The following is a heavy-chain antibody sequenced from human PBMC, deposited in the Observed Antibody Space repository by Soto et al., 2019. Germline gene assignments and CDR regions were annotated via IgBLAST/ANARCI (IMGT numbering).Heavy chain of an antibody. J-gene: IGHJ6*03. V-gene: IGHV3-7*01. CDR3: ARDYPLDPYYYYYYMDV. D-gene: IGHD1-1*01. Sequence: GGSLRLSCAASGFTFSSYWMSWVRQAPGKGLEWVANIKQDGSEKYYVDSVKGRFTISRDNAKNSLYLQMNSLRAEDTAVYYCARDYPLDPYYYYYYMDVWGKGTTVTVSS. CDR1: GFTFSSYW. CDR2: IKQDGSEK.